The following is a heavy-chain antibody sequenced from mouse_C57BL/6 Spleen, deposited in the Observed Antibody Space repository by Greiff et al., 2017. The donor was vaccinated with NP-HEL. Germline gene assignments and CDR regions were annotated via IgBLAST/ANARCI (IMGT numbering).Heavy chain of an antibody. CDR3: ARSHYYGSSPYWYCDV. CDR1: GFNIKDYY. V-gene: IGHV14-2*01. Sequence: EVQLQQSGAGLVQPGASVKLSCTASGFNIKDYYMHWVKQRTEQALEWFGRIEPEAGGTTSAPRFPGKATITADTSSNTAYLQLSSLTSEDTAVYYCARSHYYGSSPYWYCDVWGTGTTVTVSS. D-gene: IGHD1-1*01. CDR2: IEPEAGGT. J-gene: IGHJ1*03.